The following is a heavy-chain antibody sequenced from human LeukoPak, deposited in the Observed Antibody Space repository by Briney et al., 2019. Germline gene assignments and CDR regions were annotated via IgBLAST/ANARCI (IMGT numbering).Heavy chain of an antibody. D-gene: IGHD2-21*02. CDR3: ASSSRYRGGDCYSWYYGMDV. CDR2: IYHSGST. V-gene: IGHV4-4*02. Sequence: SETLSLTCAVSGGSIISSNWWRWVRQPPGKGLEWIGEIYHSGSTNYNPSLKSRVTISVDKSKNQFSLKLSSVTAADTAVYYCASSSRYRGGDCYSWYYGMDVWGKGTTVTVSS. CDR1: GGSIISSNW. J-gene: IGHJ6*04.